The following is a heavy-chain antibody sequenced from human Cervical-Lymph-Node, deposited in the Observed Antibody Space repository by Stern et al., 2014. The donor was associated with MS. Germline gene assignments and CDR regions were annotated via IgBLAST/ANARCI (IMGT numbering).Heavy chain of an antibody. J-gene: IGHJ4*02. CDR3: ARGGTNRHFDS. D-gene: IGHD1-14*01. V-gene: IGHV4-59*01. CDR2: IYYSGSP. CDR1: GGSIISYY. Sequence: QLQLQESGPGLVKPSETLSLTCTVSGGSIISYYWSWIRQPPGKGLEWIGYIYYSGSPNCSPSLKSRVTMSVDTSKNQFSLKLSSVTAADTAVYYCARGGTNRHFDSWGQGTLVTVSS.